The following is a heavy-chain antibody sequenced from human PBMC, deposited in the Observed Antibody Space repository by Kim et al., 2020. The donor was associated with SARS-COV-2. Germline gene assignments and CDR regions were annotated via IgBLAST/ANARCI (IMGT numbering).Heavy chain of an antibody. J-gene: IGHJ6*02. Sequence: SETLSLTCTVSGGSISSSSYYWGWIRQPPGKGLEWIGSIYYSGSTYYNPSLKSRVTISVDTSKNQFSLKLSSVTAADTAVYYCASEVRGVIISYYYYYGMDVWGQGPTVTVS. CDR3: ASEVRGVIISYYYYYGMDV. CDR2: IYYSGST. CDR1: GGSISSSSYY. D-gene: IGHD3-10*01. V-gene: IGHV4-39*01.